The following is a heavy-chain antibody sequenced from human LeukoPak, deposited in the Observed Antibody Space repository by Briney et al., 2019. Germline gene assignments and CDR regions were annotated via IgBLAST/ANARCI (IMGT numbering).Heavy chain of an antibody. Sequence: ASVKVSCKASGYTFTSYYMHWVRQAPGQGLEWMGIINPSGGSTSYAQKFQGRVTMTRDTSTSTVYMELSSLRSEDTAVYYCARDLIAAAGIKAAGYWGQGTLVTVSS. V-gene: IGHV1-46*01. D-gene: IGHD6-13*01. CDR2: INPSGGST. J-gene: IGHJ4*02. CDR1: GYTFTSYY. CDR3: ARDLIAAAGIKAAGY.